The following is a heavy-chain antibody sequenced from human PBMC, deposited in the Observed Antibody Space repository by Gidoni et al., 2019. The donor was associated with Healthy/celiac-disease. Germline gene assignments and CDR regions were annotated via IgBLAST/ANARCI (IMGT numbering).Heavy chain of an antibody. CDR2: IKQDGSEK. Sequence: EVQLVASGGGLVQPGGSLRLSCAASGFTFSIYWMSWVRQAPGKGLEWVANIKQDGSEKYYVDSVKGRFTISRDNAKNSLYLQMNGLRAEDTAVYYCARYGDYGGRVGDYWGQGTLVTVSS. D-gene: IGHD4-17*01. CDR3: ARYGDYGGRVGDY. V-gene: IGHV3-7*01. J-gene: IGHJ4*02. CDR1: GFTFSIYW.